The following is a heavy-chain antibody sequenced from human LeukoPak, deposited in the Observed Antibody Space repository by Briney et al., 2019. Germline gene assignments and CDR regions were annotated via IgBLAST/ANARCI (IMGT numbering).Heavy chain of an antibody. Sequence: ASVKVSCKASGYTFTCYYMHWVRQAPGQGLEWMGIINPSGGSTSYAQKFQGRVTMARDTSTSTVYMELSSLRSEDTAVYYCARAMGYCSSTSCYRHYYYYYMDVWGKGTTVTVSS. D-gene: IGHD2-2*01. CDR3: ARAMGYCSSTSCYRHYYYYYMDV. CDR1: GYTFTCYY. CDR2: INPSGGST. J-gene: IGHJ6*03. V-gene: IGHV1-46*01.